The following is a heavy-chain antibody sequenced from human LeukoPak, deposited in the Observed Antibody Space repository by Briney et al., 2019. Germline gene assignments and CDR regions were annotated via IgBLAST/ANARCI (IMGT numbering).Heavy chain of an antibody. CDR3: ARDPPHSTGPWYYGMDV. V-gene: IGHV3-48*02. J-gene: IGHJ6*02. Sequence: PGGSLRLSCAASGFTFSSYAMSWVRQAPGKGLEWVSYISRSTSAIYYADSVKGRFTISRDNAKNSLYLQMNSLRDEDTAVYYCARDPPHSTGPWYYGMDVWGQGTTVTVSS. CDR1: GFTFSSYA. D-gene: IGHD6-19*01. CDR2: ISRSTSAI.